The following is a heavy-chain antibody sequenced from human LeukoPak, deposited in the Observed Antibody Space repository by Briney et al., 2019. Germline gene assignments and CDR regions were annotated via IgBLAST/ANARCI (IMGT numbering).Heavy chain of an antibody. J-gene: IGHJ6*04. CDR1: GFTFSDYY. Sequence: GGSLRLSCAASGFTFSDYYMSWIRQAPGKGLEWVSYISSSSSYTNYADSVKGRFTISRDNAKNSLYLQMNSLRVEDTAVYYCARVGIAAADYGMDVWGKGTTVTVSS. CDR3: ARVGIAAADYGMDV. CDR2: ISSSSSYT. V-gene: IGHV3-11*06. D-gene: IGHD6-13*01.